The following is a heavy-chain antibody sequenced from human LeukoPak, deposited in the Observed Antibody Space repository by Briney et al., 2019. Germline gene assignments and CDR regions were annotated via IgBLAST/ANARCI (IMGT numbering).Heavy chain of an antibody. CDR2: IYYSGST. CDR1: GGSISSYY. D-gene: IGHD3-9*01. V-gene: IGHV4-59*12. Sequence: SDTLSLTCTVSGGSISSYYWSWIRQPPGKGLEWIGYIYYSGSTNYNPYLKSRVPISVDTSKNQCSLKLSSVTAADPDVYYCARELNYDILTGYPNWFDPWGQGTLVTVSS. CDR3: ARELNYDILTGYPNWFDP. J-gene: IGHJ5*02.